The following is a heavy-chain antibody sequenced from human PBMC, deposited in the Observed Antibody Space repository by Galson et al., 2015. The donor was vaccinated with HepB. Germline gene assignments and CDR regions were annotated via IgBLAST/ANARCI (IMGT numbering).Heavy chain of an antibody. J-gene: IGHJ4*02. V-gene: IGHV4-34*01. Sequence: ATLSLSCAVYGGSFSGYYWNWLRPPPGKRLEWIGEIDHSGSTNYNPSLKSRVTISLDTSKNQFSLKLSSVTAADTAVYYCARGPPPILEWSSYYFDYWGQGTLVTVSS. D-gene: IGHD3-3*01. CDR1: GGSFSGYY. CDR2: IDHSGST. CDR3: ARGPPPILEWSSYYFDY.